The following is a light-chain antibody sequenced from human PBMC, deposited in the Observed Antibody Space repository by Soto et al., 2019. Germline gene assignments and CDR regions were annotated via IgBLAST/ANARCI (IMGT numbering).Light chain of an antibody. CDR1: QGISSH. Sequence: IQLTQSPSSLSASVGDRVTITCRASQGISSHLAWYQQKPGKAPKLLIYAASTLQSGVPSRFSGSGSGTDFTLTIISLQPEDFATYYCQQLNGYSPFTFGPGTKVDIK. J-gene: IGKJ3*01. V-gene: IGKV1-9*01. CDR2: AAS. CDR3: QQLNGYSPFT.